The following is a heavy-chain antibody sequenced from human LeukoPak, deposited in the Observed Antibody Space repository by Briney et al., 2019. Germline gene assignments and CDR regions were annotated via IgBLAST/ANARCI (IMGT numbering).Heavy chain of an antibody. D-gene: IGHD4-17*01. CDR3: ASLYCDYVASDY. Sequence: ASVKVSFKASVYSLPDYYMHWVRPPPGHGLAGMGWINPNSGGTNYTQKFLGRVTMTRDTSISTAYMELSSLRSDDTAVYYCASLYCDYVASDYWGQGTLVTVSS. J-gene: IGHJ4*02. CDR1: VYSLPDYY. V-gene: IGHV1-2*02. CDR2: INPNSGGT.